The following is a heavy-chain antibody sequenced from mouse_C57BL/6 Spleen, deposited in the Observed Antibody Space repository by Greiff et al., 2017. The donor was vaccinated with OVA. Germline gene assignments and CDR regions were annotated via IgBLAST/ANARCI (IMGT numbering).Heavy chain of an antibody. Sequence: VQLQQSGPELVKPGASVKISCKASGYTFTDYYMNWVKQSHGKSLEWIGDINPNNGGTSYNQKFKGKATLTVDKSSSTAYMELRSLTSEDSAVYYCARLYYYGSGDYWGQGTTLTVSS. V-gene: IGHV1-26*01. CDR2: INPNNGGT. CDR1: GYTFTDYY. CDR3: ARLYYYGSGDY. D-gene: IGHD1-1*01. J-gene: IGHJ2*01.